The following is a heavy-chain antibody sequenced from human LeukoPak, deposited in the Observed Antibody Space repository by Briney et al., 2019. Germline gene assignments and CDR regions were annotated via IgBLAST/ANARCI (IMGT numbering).Heavy chain of an antibody. Sequence: GESLKISCKGSGFSFTSYWIGWVRQMPGKGLEYMGIIYPADSDTRYSPSFQGQVTISADKSISTAYLQWSSLKASDTAMYYCARLTVTRYFDYWGQGTLVTVSS. J-gene: IGHJ4*02. CDR3: ARLTVTRYFDY. CDR2: IYPADSDT. V-gene: IGHV5-51*01. D-gene: IGHD4-17*01. CDR1: GFSFTSYW.